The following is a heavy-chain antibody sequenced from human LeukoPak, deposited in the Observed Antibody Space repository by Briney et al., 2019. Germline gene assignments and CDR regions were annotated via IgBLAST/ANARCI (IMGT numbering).Heavy chain of an antibody. Sequence: GASVKVSCKVSGYTLTELSMHWVRQAPGKGLEWMGGFDPEDGETIYAQKFQGRVTMTEDTSTDTAYMELSSLRSEDTAVYYCATRRILTGYYTFDYWGQGTLVTVSS. D-gene: IGHD3-9*01. CDR1: GYTLTELS. CDR3: ATRRILTGYYTFDY. V-gene: IGHV1-24*01. CDR2: FDPEDGET. J-gene: IGHJ4*02.